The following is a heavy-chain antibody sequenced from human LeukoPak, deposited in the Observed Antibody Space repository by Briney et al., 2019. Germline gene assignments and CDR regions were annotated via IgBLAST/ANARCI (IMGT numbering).Heavy chain of an antibody. CDR3: ARDANSGSYHDAFDI. CDR2: IYYSGST. J-gene: IGHJ3*02. V-gene: IGHV4-59*01. CDR1: GGSISSYY. D-gene: IGHD1-26*01. Sequence: SETLSLTCTVSGGSISSYYWSWIRQPPGKGLEWIGYIYYSGSTNYNPSLKSRVTISVDTSKNQFSLKLSSVTAADTAVYYCARDANSGSYHDAFDIWGQGTMVTVTS.